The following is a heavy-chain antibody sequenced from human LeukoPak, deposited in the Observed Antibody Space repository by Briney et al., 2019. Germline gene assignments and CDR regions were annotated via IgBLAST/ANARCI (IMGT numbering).Heavy chain of an antibody. CDR2: IIPILGIA. V-gene: IGHV1-69*04. J-gene: IGHJ4*02. CDR1: GGTFSSYA. D-gene: IGHD4-23*01. Sequence: SVKVSCKASGGTFSSYAISWVRQAPGQGLEWMGRIIPILGIANYAQKFQGRVTITADKSTSTAYMELSSLRSEDTAVYYCARDLGGNSGSGFFFDYWGQGTLVTVSS. CDR3: ARDLGGNSGSGFFFDY.